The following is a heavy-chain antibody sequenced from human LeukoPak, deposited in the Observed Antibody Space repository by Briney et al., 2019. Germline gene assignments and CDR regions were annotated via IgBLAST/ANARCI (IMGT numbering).Heavy chain of an antibody. CDR1: GGSISSYY. J-gene: IGHJ6*03. Sequence: SETLSLTCTVSGGSISSYYWSWIRQPPGKGLEWIGYIYYSGSTNYNPSLKSRVTISVDTSKNQFSLKLSPVTAADTAVYYCARVGPAAIYYYYYYYMDVWGKGTTVTVSS. CDR2: IYYSGST. D-gene: IGHD2-2*01. V-gene: IGHV4-59*01. CDR3: ARVGPAAIYYYYYYYMDV.